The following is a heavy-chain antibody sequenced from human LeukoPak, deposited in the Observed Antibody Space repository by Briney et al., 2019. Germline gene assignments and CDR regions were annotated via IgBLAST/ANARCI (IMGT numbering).Heavy chain of an antibody. Sequence: GGSLRLSCAASGFTFTKSCMSWVRQAPGKGLEWISYIGTRDTSIYYADSVRGRFTISRDNAENSLHLQMNSLRAEDTAVYYCARERSNSYDYDSYYGLDVWGQGTTVTVSS. D-gene: IGHD5-18*01. V-gene: IGHV3-11*01. J-gene: IGHJ6*02. CDR1: GFTFTKSC. CDR2: IGTRDTSI. CDR3: ARERSNSYDYDSYYGLDV.